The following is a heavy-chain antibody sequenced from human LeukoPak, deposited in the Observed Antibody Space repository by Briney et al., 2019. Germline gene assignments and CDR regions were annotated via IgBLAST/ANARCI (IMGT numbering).Heavy chain of an antibody. CDR2: LNWNGGGR. D-gene: IGHD4-17*01. Sequence: RGSLRLSCTVSGFTFEDYGMTWVRQVPGKEPEWVSGLNWNGGGRRYADSVKGRFIISRDNAKGVLYLQLNDLRVEDTALYYCARDAVPSGRSWFDPWGQGTLVTVSS. CDR1: GFTFEDYG. CDR3: ARDAVPSGRSWFDP. V-gene: IGHV3-20*04. J-gene: IGHJ5*02.